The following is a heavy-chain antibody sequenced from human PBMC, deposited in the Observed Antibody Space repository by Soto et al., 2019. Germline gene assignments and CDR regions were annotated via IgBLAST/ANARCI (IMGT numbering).Heavy chain of an antibody. V-gene: IGHV3-23*01. J-gene: IGHJ4*02. CDR3: ARGFSAGKGSPPDY. D-gene: IGHD3-10*01. Sequence: EVRLLESGGGLVQPGGSLRLSCAASGFTFSNYAMTWVRQAPGKGLEWVSGLNCSGERTSSADSVKGRFAISRDNSKNTLYLEMNSLRDGDTAVYYCARGFSAGKGSPPDYWGQGPLVTVPS. CDR2: LNCSGERT. CDR1: GFTFSNYA.